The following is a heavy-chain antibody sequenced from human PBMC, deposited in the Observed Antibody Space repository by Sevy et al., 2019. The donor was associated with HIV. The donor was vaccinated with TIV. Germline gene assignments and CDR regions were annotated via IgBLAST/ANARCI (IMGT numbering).Heavy chain of an antibody. CDR2: IYHSGST. CDR3: ARGELYSGGGGYCSGGSCYSGLWFDP. CDR1: GYCISSGYY. J-gene: IGHJ5*02. D-gene: IGHD2-15*01. Sequence: LPETLSLTCTVSGYCISSGYYWGWIRQPPGKGLEWIGSIYHSGSTYYNPSLKSRVTISVDTSKNQFSLKLSSVTAADTGVDYCARGELYSGGGGYCSGGSCYSGLWFDPWGQGTLVTVSS. V-gene: IGHV4-38-2*02.